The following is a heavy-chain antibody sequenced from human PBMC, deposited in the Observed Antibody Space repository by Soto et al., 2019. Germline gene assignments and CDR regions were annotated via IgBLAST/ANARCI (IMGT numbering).Heavy chain of an antibody. Sequence: ASVKVSCKASGYTFTSYGISWVRQAPGQGLEWMGWISAYNGNTNYAQKLQGRVTMTTDTSTSTAYMELRSLRSDDTAVYYCARYQGSSGGSSYYGMDVWGQGTTVTVSS. CDR3: ARYQGSSGGSSYYGMDV. CDR2: ISAYNGNT. V-gene: IGHV1-18*04. D-gene: IGHD6-19*01. J-gene: IGHJ6*02. CDR1: GYTFTSYG.